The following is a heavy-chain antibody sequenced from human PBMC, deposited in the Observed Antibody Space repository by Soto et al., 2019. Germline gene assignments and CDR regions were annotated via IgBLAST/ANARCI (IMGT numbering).Heavy chain of an antibody. CDR1: GGSVSSGDYY. CDR3: ARDYRSGYDN. D-gene: IGHD6-19*01. Sequence: SETLSLTCTVSGGSVSSGDYYWSWIRQPLGKGLEWIAYVYYTGGSYYNPSLKSRATISIDTSKNQFSLKMNSVTAADTAVYYCARDYRSGYDNWGQGGLVTVSS. J-gene: IGHJ4*02. V-gene: IGHV4-30-4*01. CDR2: VYYTGGS.